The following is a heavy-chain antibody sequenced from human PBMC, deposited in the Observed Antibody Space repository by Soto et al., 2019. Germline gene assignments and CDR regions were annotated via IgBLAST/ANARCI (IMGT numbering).Heavy chain of an antibody. Sequence: GGSLRLSCAASGFTFSSYRMNWVRQAPGKGREGVSSISSSSSTIYYADSVKGRFTISRDNAKNSLYLPMNSLRAEDTAVYYCARGTGFEDAFDIWGQGTMVTVSS. CDR3: ARGTGFEDAFDI. CDR1: GFTFSSYR. D-gene: IGHD5-12*01. V-gene: IGHV3-48*04. J-gene: IGHJ3*02. CDR2: ISSSSSTI.